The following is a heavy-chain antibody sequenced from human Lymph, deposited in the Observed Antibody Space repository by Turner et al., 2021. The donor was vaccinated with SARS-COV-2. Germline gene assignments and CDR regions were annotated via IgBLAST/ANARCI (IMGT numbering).Heavy chain of an antibody. CDR1: GGTFSSYA. V-gene: IGHV1-69*10. Sequence: QVQLVQSGAEVKKPGSSVKVSCKASGGTFSSYAISWVRQAPGQGREWMGGISPRLDIANYAQKFQGRVTITEDKSTSTAYMELSSLRAEDTAVYYCARDVTGPLGYWGQGTLVTVSS. D-gene: IGHD1-20*01. CDR2: ISPRLDIA. J-gene: IGHJ4*02. CDR3: ARDVTGPLGY.